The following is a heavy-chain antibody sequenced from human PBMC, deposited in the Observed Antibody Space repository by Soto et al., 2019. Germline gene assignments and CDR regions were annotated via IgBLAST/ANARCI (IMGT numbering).Heavy chain of an antibody. CDR3: AKTGGIGSVDY. D-gene: IGHD6-19*01. V-gene: IGHV3-7*01. CDR2: INQGGNEK. CDR1: GFTFSNFW. J-gene: IGHJ4*02. Sequence: GGSLRLSCAASGFTFSNFWMSWVRQAPGKGLEWVANINQGGNEKYYVDSLEGRFTISRDNAQNSLYLQMNSLRTDDTAVYYCAKTGGIGSVDYWGQGALVTVSS.